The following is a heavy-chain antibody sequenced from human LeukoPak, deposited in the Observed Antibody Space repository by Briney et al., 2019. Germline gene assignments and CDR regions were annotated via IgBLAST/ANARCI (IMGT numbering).Heavy chain of an antibody. D-gene: IGHD3-3*01. J-gene: IGHJ5*02. CDR1: GFTFSSYA. V-gene: IGHV3-23*01. CDR3: AKDPSATTYYDFWSGQRGTPFDP. CDR2: ISGGGGST. Sequence: PGGSLRLSCAASGFTFSSYAMIWVRQAPGKGLEWVSAISGGGGSTYYADSVRGRFTISRDNSKNTLYLQMNSLRAEDTAVYYCAKDPSATTYYDFWSGQRGTPFDPWGQGTLVTVSS.